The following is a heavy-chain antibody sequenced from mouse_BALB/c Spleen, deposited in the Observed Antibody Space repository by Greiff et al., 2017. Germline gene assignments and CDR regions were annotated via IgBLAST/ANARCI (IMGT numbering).Heavy chain of an antibody. CDR1: GFTFSSYG. J-gene: IGHJ4*01. CDR3: ASRVRGAMDY. D-gene: IGHD2-14*01. Sequence: EVKLVESGGGLVQPGGSLKLSCAASGFTFSSYGMSWVRQTPDKRLELVATINSNGGSTYYPDSVKGRFTISRDNAKNTLYLQMSSLKSEDTAMYYCASRVRGAMDYWGQGTSVTVSS. CDR2: INSNGGST. V-gene: IGHV5-6-3*01.